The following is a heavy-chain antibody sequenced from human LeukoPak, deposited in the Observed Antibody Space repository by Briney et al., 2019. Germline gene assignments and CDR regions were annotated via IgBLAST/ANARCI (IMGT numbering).Heavy chain of an antibody. CDR2: INPSGGST. J-gene: IGHJ6*02. V-gene: IGHV1-46*01. D-gene: IGHD3-22*01. CDR3: ARDPYDSSGYYFERYGMDV. Sequence: ASVKVSCKASGYTFTSYYMHWVRQAPGQGLEWMGIINPSGGSTNYAQKFQGRVAMTRDTSTSTVYMELSSLRSEDTAVYYCARDPYDSSGYYFERYGMDVWGQGTTVTVSS. CDR1: GYTFTSYY.